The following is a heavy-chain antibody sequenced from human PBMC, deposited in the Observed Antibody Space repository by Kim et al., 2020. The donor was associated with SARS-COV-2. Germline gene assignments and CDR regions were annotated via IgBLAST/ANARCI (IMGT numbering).Heavy chain of an antibody. CDR3: SRVRGTFWFDP. CDR2: ISSSGTAI. CDR1: GFTYTDYY. J-gene: IGHJ5*02. V-gene: IGHV3-11*01. D-gene: IGHD1-26*01. Sequence: GGSLRLSCVASGFTYTDYYMSWIRQAPGKGLEWISYISSSGTAIYYADSVKGRFTISRDNAKNSLYLQMNSLRAEDTAVYYCSRVRGTFWFDPWGQGTLVTVSS.